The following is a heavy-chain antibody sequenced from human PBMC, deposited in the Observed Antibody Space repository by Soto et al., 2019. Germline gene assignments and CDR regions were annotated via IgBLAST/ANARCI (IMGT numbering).Heavy chain of an antibody. D-gene: IGHD4-4*01. V-gene: IGHV5-51*01. CDR2: IYPGDSDT. CDR3: ARVTTVTTKGYYYYGMDV. CDR1: GYSFTSYW. J-gene: IGHJ6*02. Sequence: PGESLKISCKGSGYSFTSYWIGWVRQMPGKGLEWMGIIYPGDSDTRYSPSFQGQVTISADKSISTAYLQWSSLKASDTAMYYCARVTTVTTKGYYYYGMDVWGQGTTVTVSS.